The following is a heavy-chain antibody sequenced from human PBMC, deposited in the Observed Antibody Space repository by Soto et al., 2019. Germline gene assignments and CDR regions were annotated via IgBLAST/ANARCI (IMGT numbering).Heavy chain of an antibody. Sequence: QVQLVQSGAEVKKPGASVKVSSKASGYTFTGYYMHWVRQAPGQGLEWMGWINPNSGGTNYAQKFQGRVTMTRDTSISTAYMELSRLRSDDTAVYYCARELGSSWYGRGWFDPWGQGTLVTVSS. D-gene: IGHD6-13*01. J-gene: IGHJ5*02. V-gene: IGHV1-2*02. CDR2: INPNSGGT. CDR1: GYTFTGYY. CDR3: ARELGSSWYGRGWFDP.